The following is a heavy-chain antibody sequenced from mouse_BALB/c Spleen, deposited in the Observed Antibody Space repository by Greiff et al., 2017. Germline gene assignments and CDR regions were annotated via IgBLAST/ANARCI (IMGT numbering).Heavy chain of an antibody. J-gene: IGHJ3*01. CDR3: ARDDYAWFAY. D-gene: IGHD2-4*01. V-gene: IGHV5-17*02. Sequence: EVLLVESGGGLVQPGGSRKLSCAASGFTFSSFGMHWVRQAPEQGLEWVAYISSGSSTIYYADTVKGRFTISRANPKNTLFLQMTSLRSEDTAMYYCARDDYAWFAYWGQGTLVTVSA. CDR2: ISSGSSTI. CDR1: GFTFSSFG.